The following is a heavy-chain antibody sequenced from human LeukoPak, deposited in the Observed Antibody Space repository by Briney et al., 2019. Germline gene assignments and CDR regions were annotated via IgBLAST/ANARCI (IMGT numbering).Heavy chain of an antibody. CDR1: GFTFSSYD. CDR3: ARGSVTTGPFGMDV. V-gene: IGHV3-30*02. D-gene: IGHD5-18*01. Sequence: GGSLRLSCAASGFTFSSYDMHWVRQDPGKGLEWVASMRNDGSQIYYADSVKGRFTISRDNSKNTLYLQMNSLRAEDTAVYYCARGSVTTGPFGMDVWGQGTTVTVSS. J-gene: IGHJ6*02. CDR2: MRNDGSQI.